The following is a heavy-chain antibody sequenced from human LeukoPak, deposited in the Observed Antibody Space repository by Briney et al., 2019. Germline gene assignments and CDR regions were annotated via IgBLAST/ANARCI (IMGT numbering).Heavy chain of an antibody. CDR1: GYTFTGYY. D-gene: IGHD2-15*01. V-gene: IGHV1-2*02. Sequence: ASVKVSCKTSGYTFTGYYMHWVRQAPGQGLEWMGWINPNSGGTNYAQKFQGRVTMTRDTSISTAYMELSRLRSDDTAVYHCARVALGSWYFDLWGRGTLVTVSS. CDR2: INPNSGGT. J-gene: IGHJ2*01. CDR3: ARVALGSWYFDL.